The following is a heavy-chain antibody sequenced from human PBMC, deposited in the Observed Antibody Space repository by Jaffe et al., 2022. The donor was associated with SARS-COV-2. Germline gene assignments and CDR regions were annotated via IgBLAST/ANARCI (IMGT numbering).Heavy chain of an antibody. CDR1: EFTFSNFD. D-gene: IGHD3-10*01. CDR2: ISYDGNKK. J-gene: IGHJ4*02. V-gene: IGHV3-30*18. CDR3: AKDYYGSGSFSPFDY. Sequence: QVQLVESGGGVVQPGRSLRLSCAASEFTFSNFDMHWVRQAPGKGLQWVAVISYDGNKKFYVDSVKGRFIISRDNSKNMLYLQMNSLRPDDTAVYYCAKDYYGSGSFSPFDYWGQGTLVTVSS.